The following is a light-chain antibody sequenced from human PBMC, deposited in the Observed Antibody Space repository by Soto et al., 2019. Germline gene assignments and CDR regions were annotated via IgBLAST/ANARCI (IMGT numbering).Light chain of an antibody. CDR2: EVS. CDR3: SSYTSSSPYV. J-gene: IGLJ1*01. V-gene: IGLV2-14*01. Sequence: QSVLTQPASVSGSPGQSIAISCTGTSSDIGSHNYVSWYQQHPGKAPKLMIYEVSNRPSGVSNRFSGSKSGNTASLTISGLQAEDEADYYCSSYTSSSPYVFGTGTKVTVL. CDR1: SSDIGSHNY.